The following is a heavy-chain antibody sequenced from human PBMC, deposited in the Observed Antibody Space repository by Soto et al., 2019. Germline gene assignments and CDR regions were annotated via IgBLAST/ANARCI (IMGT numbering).Heavy chain of an antibody. D-gene: IGHD2-15*01. V-gene: IGHV3-30*18. CDR3: AKGSVLGYCTGGSCYGDAFDI. J-gene: IGHJ3*02. CDR1: GFTFSHYG. CDR2: ISYDGSHK. Sequence: QVQLVESGGGVVQPGRSLRLSCAASGFTFSHYGMNWVRQAPGKGLEWVALISYDGSHKHYEDSVKGRFTISRDNSDKTLYLQMSSLTTEDTAVYYCAKGSVLGYCTGGSCYGDAFDIWGQGTMVTVSS.